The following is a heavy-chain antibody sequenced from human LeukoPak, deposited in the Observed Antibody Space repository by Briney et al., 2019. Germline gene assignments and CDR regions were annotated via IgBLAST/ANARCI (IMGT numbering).Heavy chain of an antibody. CDR2: IYSGGST. CDR3: ARDYYDDAFDI. Sequence: PGGSLRLSCAASGFTLSSNYMSWVRQAPGKGLEWVSVIYSGGSTYYADSVKGRFTISRDNSKNTLYLQMNSLRAEDTAVYYCARDYYDDAFDIWGQGTMVTVSS. CDR1: GFTLSSNY. J-gene: IGHJ3*02. V-gene: IGHV3-66*02. D-gene: IGHD3-22*01.